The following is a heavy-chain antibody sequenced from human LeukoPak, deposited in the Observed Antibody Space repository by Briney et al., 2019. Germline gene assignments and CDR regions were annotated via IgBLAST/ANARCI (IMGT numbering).Heavy chain of an antibody. V-gene: IGHV4-39*07. J-gene: IGHJ4*02. CDR1: GGSISSSSYY. D-gene: IGHD5-24*01. Sequence: PSETLSLTCTVSGGSISSSSYYWGWIRQPPGKGLEWIGSIYYSGSTYYNPSLKSRATISVDTSKNQFSLKLSSVTAADTAVYYCARVGMATISFDYWGQGTLVTVSS. CDR3: ARVGMATISFDY. CDR2: IYYSGST.